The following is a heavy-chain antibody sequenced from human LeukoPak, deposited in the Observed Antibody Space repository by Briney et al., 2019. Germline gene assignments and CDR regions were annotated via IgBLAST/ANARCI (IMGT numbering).Heavy chain of an antibody. CDR1: GFTFSSYW. V-gene: IGHV3-74*01. J-gene: IGHJ4*02. Sequence: GGSLRLSCAASGFTFSSYWMHWVRQAPGKGLVWVSRIDSGVSSTIYADSVKGRFTISRDNAKNTLYLQMSSLRAEDTAVYYCARDRGALDYWGQGTLVTVSS. CDR3: ARDRGALDY. CDR2: IDSGVSST.